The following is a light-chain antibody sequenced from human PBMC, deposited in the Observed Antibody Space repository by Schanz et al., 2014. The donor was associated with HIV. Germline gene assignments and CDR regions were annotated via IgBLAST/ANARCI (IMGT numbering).Light chain of an antibody. J-gene: IGKJ2*01. CDR2: QAS. Sequence: DIQMTQSPSTLSTSVGDTVTITCRASQSINRWLAWYQQKPGKAPNLLIYQASTLETGVPSRFSGSGSGTEFTLTISSLQPADFATYYCQQCVTYPYTFGQGTKLDIK. CDR1: QSINRW. V-gene: IGKV1-5*03. CDR3: QQCVTYPYT.